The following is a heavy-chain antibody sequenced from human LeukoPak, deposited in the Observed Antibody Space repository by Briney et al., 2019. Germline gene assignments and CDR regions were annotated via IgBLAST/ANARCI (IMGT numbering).Heavy chain of an antibody. CDR2: INHSGST. CDR3: ARMALHGVNYYYYMDV. CDR1: GGSFSGYY. J-gene: IGHJ6*03. Sequence: SETLSLTCAVYGGSFSGYYWSWIRQPPGKGLEWIGEINHSGSTNYNPSLKSRVTISVDTSKNQFSLKLSSVTAADTAVYYCARMALHGVNYYYYMDVWGKGTTVTVSS. V-gene: IGHV4-34*01. D-gene: IGHD3-10*01.